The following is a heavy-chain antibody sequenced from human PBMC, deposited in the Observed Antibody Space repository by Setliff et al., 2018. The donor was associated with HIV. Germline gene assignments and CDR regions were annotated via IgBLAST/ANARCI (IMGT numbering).Heavy chain of an antibody. V-gene: IGHV1-69*13. Sequence: ASVKVSCKASGGTFSSQTISWVRQAPGQGLEGVGGIIPIFGTANYAQKFQGRVTTTADEFTSTAYMELYSLRPSDTAVYYCARDGGALTDDYGDNGWGLGYFDYWGQGTLVTVSS. CDR3: ARDGGALTDDYGDNGWGLGYFDY. CDR2: IIPIFGTA. CDR1: GGTFSSQT. J-gene: IGHJ4*02. D-gene: IGHD4-17*01.